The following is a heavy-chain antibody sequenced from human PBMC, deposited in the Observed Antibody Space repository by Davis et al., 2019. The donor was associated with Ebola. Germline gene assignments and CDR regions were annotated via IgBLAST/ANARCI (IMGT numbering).Heavy chain of an antibody. CDR3: ASGIAVAGTGYYYGMDV. V-gene: IGHV1-2*06. CDR1: GYTFTGYY. J-gene: IGHJ6*02. CDR2: INPNSGGT. Sequence: ASVKVSCKASGYTFTGYYMHWVRQAPGQGLEWMGRINPNSGGTNYAQKFQGRVTMTRDTSISTAYMELSRLRSEDTAMYYCASGIAVAGTGYYYGMDVWGQGTTVTVSS. D-gene: IGHD6-19*01.